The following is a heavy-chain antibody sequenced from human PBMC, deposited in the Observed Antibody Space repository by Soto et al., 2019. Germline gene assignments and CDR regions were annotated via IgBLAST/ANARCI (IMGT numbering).Heavy chain of an antibody. J-gene: IGHJ4*02. V-gene: IGHV3-30*03. Sequence: GGSLRLSCAASGFTFSDYAMHWVRQAPGKGLEWVAVVSHDGRNTHYADSVKGRFTISRDNSRNTLFLQMNSLRAEDTAVYYCARDYYKYYDSSGYYRSPAYWGQGTLVTVSS. CDR1: GFTFSDYA. CDR3: ARDYYKYYDSSGYYRSPAY. CDR2: VSHDGRNT. D-gene: IGHD3-22*01.